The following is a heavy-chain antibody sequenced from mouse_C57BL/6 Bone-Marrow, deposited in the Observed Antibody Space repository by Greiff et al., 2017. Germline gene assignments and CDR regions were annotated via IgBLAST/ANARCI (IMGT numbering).Heavy chain of an antibody. D-gene: IGHD1-2*01. Sequence: VQLQQSGPELVKPGASVKISCKASGYAFSSSWMNWVKQRPGKGLAWIGRIYPGDGDPNYNGKFKGKATLTADKSSSTANMQLSRLTSEDSAVYFGARDLPITTAYAMDYWGQGTSVTVSS. CDR1: GYAFSSSW. CDR2: IYPGDGDP. V-gene: IGHV1-82*01. J-gene: IGHJ4*01. CDR3: ARDLPITTAYAMDY.